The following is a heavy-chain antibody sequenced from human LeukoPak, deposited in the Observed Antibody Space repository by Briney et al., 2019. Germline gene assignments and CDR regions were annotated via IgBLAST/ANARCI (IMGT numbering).Heavy chain of an antibody. CDR3: AKGTDSSGYYGYYYYYMDV. CDR2: ISGSDGST. V-gene: IGHV3-23*01. CDR1: GFTFSSYA. J-gene: IGHJ6*03. D-gene: IGHD3-22*01. Sequence: GGSLRLSCAASGFTFSSYAMSWVRQAPGKGLEWVSAISGSDGSTYYADSVKGRFTISRDNSKNTVYVQMNSLRAEDTAVYYCAKGTDSSGYYGYYYYYMDVWGKGTTVTVSS.